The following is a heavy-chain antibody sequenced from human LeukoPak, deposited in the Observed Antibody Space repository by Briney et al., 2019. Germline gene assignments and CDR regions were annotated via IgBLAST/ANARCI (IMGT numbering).Heavy chain of an antibody. CDR3: AKEVGSYLYYYYYYYMDV. J-gene: IGHJ6*03. Sequence: PGGSLRLSCAASGFTFSSYGMHWVRQAPGKGLEWVAFIRYDGSNKYYADSVKGRFTISRDNSKNTLYLQMNSLRAEDTAVYYCAKEVGSYLYYYYYYYMDVWGKGTTVTISS. V-gene: IGHV3-30*02. CDR1: GFTFSSYG. CDR2: IRYDGSNK. D-gene: IGHD1-26*01.